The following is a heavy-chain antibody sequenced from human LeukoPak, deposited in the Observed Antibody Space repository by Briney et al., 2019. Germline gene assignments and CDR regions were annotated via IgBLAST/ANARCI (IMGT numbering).Heavy chain of an antibody. CDR2: ISYDGSNK. CDR1: GFTFSSYW. V-gene: IGHV3-30-3*01. Sequence: PGGSLRLSCAASGFTFSSYWMSWVRQAPGKGLEWVAVISYDGSNKYYADSVKGRFTISRDNSKNTLYLQMNSLRAEDTAVYYCARELSGSTAAGFFDYWGQGTLVTVSS. J-gene: IGHJ4*02. D-gene: IGHD6-13*01. CDR3: ARELSGSTAAGFFDY.